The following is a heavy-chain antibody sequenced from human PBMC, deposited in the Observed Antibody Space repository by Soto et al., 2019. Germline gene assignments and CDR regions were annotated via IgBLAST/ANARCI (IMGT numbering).Heavy chain of an antibody. J-gene: IGHJ3*02. Sequence: QVQLKESGPGLVKPSQTLSLTCTVSGGSISSGGYYWSWIRQHPGKGLEWIGYIYYSGSTYYNPSLKSRVTISVDTSKNHFSLKLSSVTAADTAVYYCARDNDGFDAFDIWGQGTMVTVSS. D-gene: IGHD2-2*03. V-gene: IGHV4-31*03. CDR3: ARDNDGFDAFDI. CDR1: GGSISSGGYY. CDR2: IYYSGST.